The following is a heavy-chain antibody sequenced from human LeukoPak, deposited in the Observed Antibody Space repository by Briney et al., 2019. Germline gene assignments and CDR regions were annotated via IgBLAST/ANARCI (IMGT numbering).Heavy chain of an antibody. CDR1: GYTFTGYY. D-gene: IGHD5-12*01. CDR2: INPNNGGT. J-gene: IGHJ4*02. CDR3: ARDKYTGYETFDY. Sequence: VASVKVSCKASGYTFTGYYIHWGRQPPGQGLEWMGWINPNNGGTNYAQKFQGRVTMTRDTSISPAYMELNRLTSHDTAVYYCARDKYTGYETFDYWGQGTPVAVSS. V-gene: IGHV1-2*02.